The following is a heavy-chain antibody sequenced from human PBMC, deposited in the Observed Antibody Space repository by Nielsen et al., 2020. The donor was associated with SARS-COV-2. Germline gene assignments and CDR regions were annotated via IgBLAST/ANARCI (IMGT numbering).Heavy chain of an antibody. CDR2: IDHSGRI. CDR3: ARGGWNYSLDY. V-gene: IGHV4-34*01. J-gene: IGHJ4*02. D-gene: IGHD1-7*01. CDR1: GGSFSGYY. Sequence: SETLSLTCAVYGGSFSGYYWSWVRQPPGKGLEWIGEIDHSGRINYNPSLKSRVTISVDTSKNQFSLKLSSVTAADTAVYYCARGGWNYSLDYWGQGTLVTVSS.